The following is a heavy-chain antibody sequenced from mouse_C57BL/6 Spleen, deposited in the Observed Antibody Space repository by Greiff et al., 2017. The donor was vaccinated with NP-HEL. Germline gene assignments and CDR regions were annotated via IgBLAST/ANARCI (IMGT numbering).Heavy chain of an antibody. CDR3: ARANWDVGGFDY. CDR1: GYTFTDYY. Sequence: VQLQQSGAELVRPGASVKLSCKASGYTFTDYYINWVKQRPGQGLEWIARIYPGSGNTYYNEKFKGKATLTAEKSSSTAYMQLSSLTSEDSAVYFCARANWDVGGFDYWGQGTTLTVSS. V-gene: IGHV1-76*01. J-gene: IGHJ2*01. D-gene: IGHD4-1*01. CDR2: IYPGSGNT.